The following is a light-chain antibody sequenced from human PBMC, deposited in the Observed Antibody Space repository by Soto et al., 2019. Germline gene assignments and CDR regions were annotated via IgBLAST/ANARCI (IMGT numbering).Light chain of an antibody. CDR2: DAF. V-gene: IGKV3-11*01. J-gene: IGKJ4*01. Sequence: EIVLTQSPATLSLSPGERATLSCRASQSVSSYLAWYHQKPGQAPRLLIYDAFNRATGIPARFSGSGSGTDFPLTISSLEPEDFAVYYCQQRSNWLTFGGGTKVEIK. CDR3: QQRSNWLT. CDR1: QSVSSY.